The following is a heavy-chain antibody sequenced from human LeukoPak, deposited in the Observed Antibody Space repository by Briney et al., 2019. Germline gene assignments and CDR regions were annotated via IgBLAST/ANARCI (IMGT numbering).Heavy chain of an antibody. J-gene: IGHJ5*02. V-gene: IGHV1-69*04. CDR1: GGTFSSYA. CDR2: IIPILGIA. D-gene: IGHD1-26*01. CDR3: ARVGDVESPWFDP. Sequence: SVKVSCKASGGTFSSYAISWVRQAPGQGLEWMGRIIPILGIANYAQKFQGRVTITADKSTSTAYMELSSLRSEDTAVYYCARVGDVESPWFDPWGQGTLVTVSS.